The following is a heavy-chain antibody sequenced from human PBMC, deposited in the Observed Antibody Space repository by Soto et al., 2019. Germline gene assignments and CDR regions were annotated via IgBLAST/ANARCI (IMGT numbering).Heavy chain of an antibody. D-gene: IGHD6-6*01. CDR1: GDTFTGYY. CDR2: MNPSNGGT. CDR3: ERGVWGSSVH. Sequence: QVHLVQSGAEVKRPGASVKVSCKNSGDTFTGYYLHWVRQAPGQAPEWMGWMNPSNGGTKYGQKFQGRVTITRDTSVSTAFLYLTRLTSDDTAVYYCERGVWGSSVHWGQGSRVTVSS. J-gene: IGHJ4*02. V-gene: IGHV1-2*02.